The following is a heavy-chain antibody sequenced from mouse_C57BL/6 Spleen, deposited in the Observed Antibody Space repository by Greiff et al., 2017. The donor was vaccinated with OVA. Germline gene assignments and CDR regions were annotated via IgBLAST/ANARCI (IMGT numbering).Heavy chain of an antibody. Sequence: QVQLQQPGAELVMPGASVKLSCKASGYTFTSYWMHWVKQRPGQGLEWIGEIDPSDSYTNYNQKFKGKSTLSVDKSSSTAYMQLSSLTSEDSAVYYCARGHSLLYYCDYWGQGTTRTVSS. CDR2: IDPSDSYT. CDR1: GYTFTSYW. CDR3: ARGHSLLYYCDY. D-gene: IGHD6-1*01. J-gene: IGHJ2*01. V-gene: IGHV1-69*01.